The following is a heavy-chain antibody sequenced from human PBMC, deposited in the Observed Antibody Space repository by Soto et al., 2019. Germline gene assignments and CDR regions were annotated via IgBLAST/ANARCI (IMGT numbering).Heavy chain of an antibody. CDR1: SGSISSSSYY. Sequence: QLQLQESGPGLVKPSETLSLTCTVSSGSISSSSYYWGWIRQPPGKGLEWIGSIYYSGSTYYNPSLKSRVTISVDTSKNQFFLKLSSVTAADTAVYYCARHNRGGCSSPSCYSDQWGQGTLVTVSS. CDR2: IYYSGST. V-gene: IGHV4-39*01. CDR3: ARHNRGGCSSPSCYSDQ. J-gene: IGHJ4*02. D-gene: IGHD2-2*01.